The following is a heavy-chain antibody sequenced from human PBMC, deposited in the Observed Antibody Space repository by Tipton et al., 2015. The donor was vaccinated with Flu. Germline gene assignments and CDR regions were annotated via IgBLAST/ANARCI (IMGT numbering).Heavy chain of an antibody. V-gene: IGHV5-51*01. CDR3: ARLGYGKLCEYCSGTGNWFDP. CDR2: IYPGDSDT. CDR1: GYSFTSYW. J-gene: IGHJ5*02. Sequence: VQLVQSGAEVKKPGESLKISCKGSGYSFTSYWIGWVRQMPGKGLEWMGIIYPGDSDTRYSPSFQGQVTISADKSISTAYLQWSSLKASDTAMYYCARLGYGKLCEYCSGTGNWFDPWGQGTLVTVSS. D-gene: IGHD2-15*01.